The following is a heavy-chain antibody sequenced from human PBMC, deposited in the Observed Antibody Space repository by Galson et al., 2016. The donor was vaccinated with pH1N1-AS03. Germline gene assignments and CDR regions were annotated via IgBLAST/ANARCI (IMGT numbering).Heavy chain of an antibody. CDR3: ARESVTHQDY. CDR1: GFTFSTYS. CDR2: ISSSSGTI. V-gene: IGHV3-48*02. D-gene: IGHD2-21*02. J-gene: IGHJ4*02. Sequence: SLRLSCAASGFTFSTYSMNWVRQAPGKGLEWVSYISSSSGTIYYADSVKGRFTISRDNAKNSLYLQLNSLRDEDTAVYYCARESVTHQDYWGQGTLATVSS.